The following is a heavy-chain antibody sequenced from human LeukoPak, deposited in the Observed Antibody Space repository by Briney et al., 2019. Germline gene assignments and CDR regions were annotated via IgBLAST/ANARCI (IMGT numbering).Heavy chain of an antibody. D-gene: IGHD1-7*01. CDR2: IKSKTDGGTT. Sequence: GGSLRLSCAASGFNFSVYRMEWLRQAPGKGLEWVGRIKSKTDGGTTDYAAPVKGRFTILRDDSKNMLFVQMNSLKTEDTAVYYCTTGQSMELRDHAHDIWVPRRMLTVSS. V-gene: IGHV3-15*01. CDR3: TTGQSMELRDHAHDI. CDR1: GFNFSVYR. J-gene: IGHJ3*02.